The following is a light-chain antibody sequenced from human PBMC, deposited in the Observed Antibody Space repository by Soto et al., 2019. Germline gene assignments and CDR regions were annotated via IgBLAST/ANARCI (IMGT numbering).Light chain of an antibody. CDR2: AAS. CDR3: QQSYSTPYT. Sequence: DIQMTQSPSSLSASVGDRVTITCRASQSISNYLNWYQQKPGKAPKLLIYAASSLQSGVPSRFSGSGSGTDFTLTISSLRPEDFATYYCQQSYSTPYTFGQGTKLEIK. J-gene: IGKJ2*01. V-gene: IGKV1-39*01. CDR1: QSISNY.